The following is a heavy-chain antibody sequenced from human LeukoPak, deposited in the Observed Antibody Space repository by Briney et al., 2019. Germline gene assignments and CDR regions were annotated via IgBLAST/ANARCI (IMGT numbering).Heavy chain of an antibody. V-gene: IGHV3-7*01. Sequence: ETLSLTCAVSGGSISSSNWWSWVRQAPGKGLEWVANIKQDGSEKYYADSVKGRFTISRDNAKNSLYLQMNSLRAEDTAVYYCARGVAGTLSFYFQHWGQGALVTVSS. CDR2: IKQDGSEK. J-gene: IGHJ1*01. D-gene: IGHD6-19*01. CDR1: GGSISSSNW. CDR3: ARGVAGTLSFYFQH.